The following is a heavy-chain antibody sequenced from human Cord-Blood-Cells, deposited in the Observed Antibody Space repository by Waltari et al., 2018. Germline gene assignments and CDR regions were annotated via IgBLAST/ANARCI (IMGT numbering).Heavy chain of an antibody. J-gene: IGHJ4*02. D-gene: IGHD3-16*02. CDR2: ISSSSSTI. CDR1: GFTFGRFS. V-gene: IGHV3-48*02. CDR3: ARDSRVGGIIGY. Sequence: EVQLVESGGGLVQPGGSLRLSCAASGFTFGRFSMNWVRQAPGKGLEWVSYISSSSSTIYYADSVKGRFTISRDNAKNSLYLQMNSLRDEDTAVYYCARDSRVGGIIGYWGQGTLVTVSS.